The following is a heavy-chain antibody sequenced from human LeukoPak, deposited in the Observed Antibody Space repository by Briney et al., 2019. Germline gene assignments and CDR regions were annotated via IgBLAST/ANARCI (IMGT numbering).Heavy chain of an antibody. CDR3: AKVGSSSFLNGYFDY. Sequence: GGSLRLSCAASGFTFSSYAISWVRQAPGKGLEWVSAISGSGGSTYYADSVKGRFTISRDNSKNTLYLQMNSLRAEDTAVYYCAKVGSSSFLNGYFDYWGQGTLVTVSS. V-gene: IGHV3-23*01. CDR1: GFTFSSYA. D-gene: IGHD6-13*01. J-gene: IGHJ4*02. CDR2: ISGSGGST.